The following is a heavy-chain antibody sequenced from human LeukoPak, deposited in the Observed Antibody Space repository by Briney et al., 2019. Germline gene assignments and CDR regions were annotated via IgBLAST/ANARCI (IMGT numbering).Heavy chain of an antibody. D-gene: IGHD3-3*01. V-gene: IGHV1-18*01. Sequence: ASVKVSCKASGYTFTSYGISWVRQTPGQGLEWMGWISAYNGNTNYAQKLQGRVTMTTDTSTSTAYMELRSLRSDDTAVYYCARDYDFWSGYSFDYWGQGTLVTVSS. J-gene: IGHJ4*02. CDR2: ISAYNGNT. CDR1: GYTFTSYG. CDR3: ARDYDFWSGYSFDY.